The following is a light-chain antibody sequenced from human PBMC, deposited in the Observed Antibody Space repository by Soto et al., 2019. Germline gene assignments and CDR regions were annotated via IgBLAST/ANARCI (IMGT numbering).Light chain of an antibody. V-gene: IGKV3-15*01. CDR1: RGISSN. Sequence: IVMTQSPATLSVSPGERATLSCRASRGISSNLAWYQQKPGQAPRLLIYDASTRATGIPARFSGSGSGTEFTLTISSLQSEDFAVYYCHHFGSLPETFGQGTNVE. CDR2: DAS. CDR3: HHFGSLPET. J-gene: IGKJ1*01.